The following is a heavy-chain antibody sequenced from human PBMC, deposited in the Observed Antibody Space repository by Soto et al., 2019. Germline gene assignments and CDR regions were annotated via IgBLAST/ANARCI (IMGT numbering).Heavy chain of an antibody. V-gene: IGHV3-33*01. CDR2: IWYDGSES. J-gene: IGHJ4*02. D-gene: IGHD2-21*01. CDR1: GFTFRSYG. CDR3: ARDPPPTIV. Sequence: QVQLVESGGGVVQPGRSLRLSCAASGFTFRSYGMHWVRQAPGKGLEWVAVIWYDGSESYYADSVKGRFTISRDNYNNTVDLQMNSLRVEDTAVYYCARDPPPTIVWGQGTLVTVSA.